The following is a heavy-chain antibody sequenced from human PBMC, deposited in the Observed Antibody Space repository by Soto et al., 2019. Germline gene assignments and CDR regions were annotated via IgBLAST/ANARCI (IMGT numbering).Heavy chain of an antibody. CDR2: LDNEGSGT. V-gene: IGHV3-74*03. D-gene: IGHD6-19*01. Sequence: GGSLRLSCAASGFTFRNYWMHWVRQAPGKGLEWVSRLDNEGSGTTYADSVKGRFTISRDNAKNMLYLQMNSLRFEDTAVYYCTRIEVAATRAFDYWGHGILVTVSS. CDR1: GFTFRNYW. CDR3: TRIEVAATRAFDY. J-gene: IGHJ4*01.